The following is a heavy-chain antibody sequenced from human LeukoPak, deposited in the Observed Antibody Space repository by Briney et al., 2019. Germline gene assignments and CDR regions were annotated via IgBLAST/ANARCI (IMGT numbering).Heavy chain of an antibody. J-gene: IGHJ5*02. V-gene: IGHV4-34*01. CDR3: ARANTRQESLTYYDFWSGYTYNWFDP. CDR2: IKHSGST. CDR1: GGSFSGYY. Sequence: SETLSLTCAVYGGSFSGYYWSWIRQPPGKGLEWIGEIKHSGSTNYNPSLKSRATISVDTSKNQFSLKLSSVTAADTAVYYCARANTRQESLTYYDFWSGYTYNWFDPWGQGTLVTVSS. D-gene: IGHD3-3*01.